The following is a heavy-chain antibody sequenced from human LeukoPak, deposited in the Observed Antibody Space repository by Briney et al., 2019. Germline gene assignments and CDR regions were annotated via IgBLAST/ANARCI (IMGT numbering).Heavy chain of an antibody. D-gene: IGHD3-3*01. V-gene: IGHV1-18*01. Sequence: ASVKVSCKASGYTFTSYDINWVRQATGQGLEWMGWMNTKSGNTNYAQKLQGRVTMTTDTSTSTAYMELRSLRSDDTAVYYCARLLRRSITIFGVVASPYYYYYMDVWGKGTTVTVSS. J-gene: IGHJ6*03. CDR3: ARLLRRSITIFGVVASPYYYYYMDV. CDR1: GYTFTSYD. CDR2: MNTKSGNT.